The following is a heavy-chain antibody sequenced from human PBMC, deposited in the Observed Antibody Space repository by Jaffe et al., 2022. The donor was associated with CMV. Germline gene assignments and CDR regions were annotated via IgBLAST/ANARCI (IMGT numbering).Heavy chain of an antibody. CDR2: ISGSGGST. Sequence: EVQLLESGGGLVQPGGSLRLSCAASGFTFSSYAMSWVRQAPGKGLEWVSAISGSGGSTYYADSVKGRFTISRDNSKNTLYLQMNSLRAEDTAVYYCAKFVGSGYYSGAYFDYWGQGTLVTVSS. J-gene: IGHJ4*02. D-gene: IGHD3-22*01. CDR3: AKFVGSGYYSGAYFDY. V-gene: IGHV3-23*01. CDR1: GFTFSSYA.